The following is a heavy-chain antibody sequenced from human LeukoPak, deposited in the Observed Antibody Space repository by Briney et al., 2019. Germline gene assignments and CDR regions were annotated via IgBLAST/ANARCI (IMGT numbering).Heavy chain of an antibody. Sequence: ASVKVSCKVSGHTLTELSMHWVRQAPGKGLEWMGSFDPEDGETIYAQKFQGRVTMTENTSTDTAYMELSSLTSEDTAVYYCATSGSWSRPNFHYWGQGTVVTVSS. CDR2: FDPEDGET. CDR3: ATSGSWSRPNFHY. V-gene: IGHV1-24*01. J-gene: IGHJ4*02. CDR1: GHTLTELS. D-gene: IGHD3-10*01.